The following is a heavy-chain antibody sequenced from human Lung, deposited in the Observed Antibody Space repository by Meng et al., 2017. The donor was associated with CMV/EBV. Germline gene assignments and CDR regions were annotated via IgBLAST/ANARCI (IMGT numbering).Heavy chain of an antibody. J-gene: IGHJ4*02. CDR3: ARGSPVDDYWSGYYSDN. D-gene: IGHD3-3*01. Sequence: YSIKRVRQAGGKELEWREWISPYNQNPNKAQNLQDRVTMTAETSTSTAYMDLRRLRSDDTAVYYCARGSPVDDYWSGYYSDNWGQGTLVTVSS. CDR2: ISPYNQNP. CDR1: YS. V-gene: IGHV1-18*01.